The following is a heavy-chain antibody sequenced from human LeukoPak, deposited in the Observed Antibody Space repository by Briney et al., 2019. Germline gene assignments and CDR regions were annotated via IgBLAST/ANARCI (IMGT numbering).Heavy chain of an antibody. Sequence: GGSLRLSCAASGFTFSGYAMSWVRQAPGKGLEWVSGISGRGDNTYYADSVKGRFTISRDNSKNTLRLQMNSLRDEDTAVYYCAKRVQGNTGPFHCWGQGTLATVSS. J-gene: IGHJ4*02. D-gene: IGHD4-23*01. CDR2: ISGRGDNT. CDR3: AKRVQGNTGPFHC. V-gene: IGHV3-23*01. CDR1: GFTFSGYA.